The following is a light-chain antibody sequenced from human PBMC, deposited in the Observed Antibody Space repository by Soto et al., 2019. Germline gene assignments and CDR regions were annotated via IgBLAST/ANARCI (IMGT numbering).Light chain of an antibody. CDR1: SSYVGSYTL. Sequence: LTQPAPVSGSPGQAITISCPGTSSYVGSYTLVSWYQQHPGKAPKLMFYEVSKRPSGVSNRFSGSKSGNTASLTISGLQAEDEADYYCCSYAGSSTYVFGTGTKVTV. J-gene: IGLJ1*01. V-gene: IGLV2-23*02. CDR3: CSYAGSSTYV. CDR2: EVS.